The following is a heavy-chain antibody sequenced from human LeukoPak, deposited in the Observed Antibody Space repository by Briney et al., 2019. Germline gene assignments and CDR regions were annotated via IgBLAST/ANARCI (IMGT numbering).Heavy chain of an antibody. CDR2: ISYDGSNK. Sequence: PGRSLRLSCAASGFTFSSYAMHWVRQAPGKGLEWVAVISYDGSNKYYADSVKGRFTISRDNSKNTLYLQMNSLRAEGTAVYYCARGGYYYDSSGYYSFDYWGQGTLVTVSS. D-gene: IGHD3-22*01. J-gene: IGHJ4*02. CDR3: ARGGYYYDSSGYYSFDY. CDR1: GFTFSSYA. V-gene: IGHV3-30-3*01.